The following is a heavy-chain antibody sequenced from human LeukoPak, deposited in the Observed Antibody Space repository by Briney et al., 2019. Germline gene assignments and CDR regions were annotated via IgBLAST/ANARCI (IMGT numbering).Heavy chain of an antibody. CDR3: ARYQLLYPPLDAFDI. D-gene: IGHD2-2*02. CDR2: INPNSGGT. Sequence: ASVKVSCKASGYTFTGYYMHWVRQAPGQGLEWMGWINPNSGGTNYAQKFQGRVTMTRDTSISTAYMELSRLRSDDTAVYYCARYQLLYPPLDAFDIWGQGTMVTVS. V-gene: IGHV1-2*02. CDR1: GYTFTGYY. J-gene: IGHJ3*02.